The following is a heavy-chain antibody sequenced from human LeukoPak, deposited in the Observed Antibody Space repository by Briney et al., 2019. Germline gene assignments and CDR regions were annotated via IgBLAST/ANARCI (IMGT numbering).Heavy chain of an antibody. Sequence: SETLSLTCTVSGGSISSYYWSWIRQSPGKGLEWIGYIYYSGSTNYNPSLKSRVTISVDTSKNQFSLKLSSVTAADTAVYYCARLAGMYYYGMDVWGQGTTVNVSS. CDR2: IYYSGST. V-gene: IGHV4-59*08. CDR1: GGSISSYY. D-gene: IGHD1-1*01. J-gene: IGHJ6*02. CDR3: ARLAGMYYYGMDV.